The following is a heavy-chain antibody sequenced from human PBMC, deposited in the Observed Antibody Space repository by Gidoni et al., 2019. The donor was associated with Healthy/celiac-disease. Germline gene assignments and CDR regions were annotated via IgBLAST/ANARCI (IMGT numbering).Heavy chain of an antibody. D-gene: IGHD2-2*01. CDR1: GGSISSGGYY. CDR3: ARGSEGDYCSSTSCWGLNWFDP. V-gene: IGHV4-31*03. CDR2: IYYSGST. J-gene: IGHJ5*02. Sequence: QVQLQESGPGLVKPSQTLSLTCTVSGGSISSGGYYWSWIRQHPGKGLEWIGYIYYSGSTYYNPSLKSRVTISVDTSKNQFSLKLSSVTAADTAVYYCARGSEGDYCSSTSCWGLNWFDPWGQGTLVTVSS.